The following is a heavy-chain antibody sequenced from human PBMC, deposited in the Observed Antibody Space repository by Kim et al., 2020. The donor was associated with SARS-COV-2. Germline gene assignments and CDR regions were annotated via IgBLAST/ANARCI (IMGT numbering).Heavy chain of an antibody. CDR3: AREKDLDGQNYFDY. V-gene: IGHV3-53*05. Sequence: ADSVKGRLTIYRDNSKNSLYLQMNSLRAEDTAVYYCAREKDLDGQNYFDYWGQVTLVTVSS. J-gene: IGHJ4*02.